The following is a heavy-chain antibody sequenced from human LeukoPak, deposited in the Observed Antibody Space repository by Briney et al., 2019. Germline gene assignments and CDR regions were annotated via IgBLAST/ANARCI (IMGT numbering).Heavy chain of an antibody. D-gene: IGHD1-26*01. CDR3: ARDNSESYPPIFDS. J-gene: IGHJ4*02. V-gene: IGHV4-4*07. CDR2: IYTGGTT. CDR1: GYSMKYDY. Sequence: PSETLSLTCTVSGYSMKYDYWSWVRQPAGKGLEWIARIYTGGTTNYNPSLKNRASISVDKSNNQFSLKLTSVTAADTAIYYCARDNSESYPPIFDSWGQGTLVTVSS.